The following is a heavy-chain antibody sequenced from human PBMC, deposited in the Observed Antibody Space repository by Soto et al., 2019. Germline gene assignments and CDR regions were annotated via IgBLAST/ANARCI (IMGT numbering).Heavy chain of an antibody. CDR2: IYYSGTT. CDR3: ARSSGYYNSGGYYFDY. V-gene: IGHV4-39*01. CDR1: GGAITSGTYY. J-gene: IGHJ4*02. Sequence: QLQLQESGPGLVKPAETLSLTCTVSGGAITSGTYYWAWIRQPPGKGLEWIGSIYYSGTTYYSPSLKIRLTISVDTPKNKFSLKLSSVTAADTAVYYCARSSGYYNSGGYYFDYWGRGTLVTVSS. D-gene: IGHD3-10*01.